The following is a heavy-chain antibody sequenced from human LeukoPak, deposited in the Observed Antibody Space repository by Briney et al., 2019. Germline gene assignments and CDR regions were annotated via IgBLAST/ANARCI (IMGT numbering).Heavy chain of an antibody. CDR1: GYTITGYY. D-gene: IGHD3-22*01. Sequence: GASVKVSCKASGYTITGYYMHWVRQAPGQGLEWMGWINPNSGGTNYAQKFQGRVTMTRDTSISTAYMELSRLRSDDTAVYYCARDIAEGNYYDSSGYYATDYYYYGMDVWGQGTTVTVSS. CDR2: INPNSGGT. J-gene: IGHJ6*02. CDR3: ARDIAEGNYYDSSGYYATDYYYYGMDV. V-gene: IGHV1-2*02.